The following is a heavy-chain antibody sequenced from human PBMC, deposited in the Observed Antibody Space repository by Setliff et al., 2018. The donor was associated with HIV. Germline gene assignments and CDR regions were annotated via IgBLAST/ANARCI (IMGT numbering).Heavy chain of an antibody. CDR2: ISAYNGNT. CDR3: ARDVEHMMDV. V-gene: IGHV1-18*01. J-gene: IGHJ6*02. Sequence: ASVKVSCKASGYTFTSYGISWVRQAPGQGLEWMGWISAYNGNTNYAQNLQGRLTMTTDTSTGTAYMELRRLTFDDTAVYYCARDVEHMMDVWGQGTTVTVSS. CDR1: GYTFTSYG.